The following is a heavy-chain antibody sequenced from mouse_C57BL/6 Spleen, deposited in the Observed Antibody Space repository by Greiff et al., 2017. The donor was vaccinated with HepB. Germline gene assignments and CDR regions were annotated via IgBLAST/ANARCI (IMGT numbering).Heavy chain of an antibody. CDR1: GYTFTNYW. J-gene: IGHJ4*01. CDR2: IYPGGGYT. CDR3: ARRGSSYGENYAMDY. Sequence: VQLQQSGAELVRPGTSVKMSCKASGYTFTNYWIGWAKQRPGHGLEWIGDIYPGGGYTNYNEKFKGKATLTADKSSSTAYMQFSSLTSEDSAIYYCARRGSSYGENYAMDYWGQGTSVTVSS. D-gene: IGHD1-1*01. V-gene: IGHV1-63*01.